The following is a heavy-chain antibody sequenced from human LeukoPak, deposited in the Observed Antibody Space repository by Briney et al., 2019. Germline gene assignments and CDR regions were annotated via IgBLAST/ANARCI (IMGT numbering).Heavy chain of an antibody. CDR1: GFTFSSYW. CDR2: IKTDGSST. J-gene: IGHJ4*02. Sequence: GGSLRLSCAAPGFTFSSYWMHWVRQAPGKGLVWVSRIKTDGSSTTYADSVKGRFTISRDNAKNTLYLQMNSLRAEDTAVYYCARDYWGSGDYWGQGTLVTVSS. V-gene: IGHV3-74*01. CDR3: ARDYWGSGDY. D-gene: IGHD7-27*01.